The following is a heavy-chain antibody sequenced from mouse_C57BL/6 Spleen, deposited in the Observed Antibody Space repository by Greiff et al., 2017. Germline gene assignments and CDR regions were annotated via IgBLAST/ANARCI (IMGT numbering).Heavy chain of an antibody. J-gene: IGHJ4*01. CDR1: GYTFTSYW. Sequence: QVHVKQSGAELVKPGASVKMSCKASGYTFTSYWITWVKQRPGQGLEWIGDIYPGSGSTNYNEKFKSKATLTVDTSSSTAYMQLSSLTSEDSAVYYCATSDYGYAMDYWGQGTSVTVSS. D-gene: IGHD2-4*01. CDR3: ATSDYGYAMDY. CDR2: IYPGSGST. V-gene: IGHV1-55*01.